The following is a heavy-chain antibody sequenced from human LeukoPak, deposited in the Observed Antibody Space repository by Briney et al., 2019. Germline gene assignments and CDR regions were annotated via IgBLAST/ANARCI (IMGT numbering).Heavy chain of an antibody. D-gene: IGHD3-9*01. CDR3: AKDAGIDWLLSTYYFDY. J-gene: IGHJ4*02. CDR1: GFTFSSYA. CDR2: ISGSGGST. V-gene: IGHV3-23*01. Sequence: GGSLRLSCAASGFTFSSYAMSWVRQAPGKGLEWVSDISGSGGSTYYADSVKGRFTISRDNSKNTLYLQMNSLRAEDTAVYYCAKDAGIDWLLSTYYFDYWGQGTLVTVSS.